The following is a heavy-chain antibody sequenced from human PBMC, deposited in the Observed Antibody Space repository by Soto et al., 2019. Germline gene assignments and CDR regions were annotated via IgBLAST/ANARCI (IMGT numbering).Heavy chain of an antibody. V-gene: IGHV1-69*13. CDR1: GDVFRSYG. D-gene: IGHD2-8*01. Sequence: SVKVSCKASGDVFRSYGINWVRQAPGQGLEWMGGISPISGTTNYAQKVQGRVAMTADASTDTVYLELSRLRSEDTAVYFCARVRCFNGLCHTADYGMDVWGQGTTVTVSS. J-gene: IGHJ6*02. CDR2: ISPISGTT. CDR3: ARVRCFNGLCHTADYGMDV.